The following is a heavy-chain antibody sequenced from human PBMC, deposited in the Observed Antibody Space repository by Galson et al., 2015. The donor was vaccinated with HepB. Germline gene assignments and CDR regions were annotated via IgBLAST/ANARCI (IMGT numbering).Heavy chain of an antibody. Sequence: CAIPGDSVSNTRAAWNWLRQSSSRGLEWLGRTYYMSKWYNDYAVSVQSRITINPDTSKNQFSLQLNSVTPEDAAMYYCARDHLPGYYYDSRTRAFDIWGQGTMVTVSS. V-gene: IGHV6-1*01. CDR3: ARDHLPGYYYDSRTRAFDI. CDR1: GDSVSNTRAA. D-gene: IGHD3-22*01. J-gene: IGHJ3*02. CDR2: TYYMSKWYN.